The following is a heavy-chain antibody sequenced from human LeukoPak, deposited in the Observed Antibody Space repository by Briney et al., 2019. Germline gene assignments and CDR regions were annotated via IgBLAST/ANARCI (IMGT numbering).Heavy chain of an antibody. CDR2: INHSGST. V-gene: IGHV4-34*01. D-gene: IGHD3-16*01. CDR1: GGSFSGYY. CDR3: ARLRSYFDY. J-gene: IGHJ4*02. Sequence: SETLSLTCAVYGGSFSGYYWSWIRQPPGKGLEWIGEINHSGSTNYNPSLKSRVTISVDTSKNQFSLKLSSVTAADTAVYYCARLRSYFDYWGQGTLVTVSS.